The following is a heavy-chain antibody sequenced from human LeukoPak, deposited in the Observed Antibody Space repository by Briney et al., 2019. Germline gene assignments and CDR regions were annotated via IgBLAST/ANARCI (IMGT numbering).Heavy chain of an antibody. D-gene: IGHD6-13*01. CDR2: ISGSGGST. Sequence: TGGSLRLSCAASGFTFSSYAMSWVRQAPGKGLEWVSAISGSGGSTYYADSVKGRFTISRDNSKNTLYLQMNSLGAEDTAVYYCARGVAVSSRIAAVWGQGTLVTVSS. J-gene: IGHJ4*02. CDR3: ARGVAVSSRIAAV. V-gene: IGHV3-23*01. CDR1: GFTFSSYA.